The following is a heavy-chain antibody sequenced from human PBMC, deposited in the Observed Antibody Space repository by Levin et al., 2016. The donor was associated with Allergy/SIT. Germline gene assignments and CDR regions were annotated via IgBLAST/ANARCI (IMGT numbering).Heavy chain of an antibody. D-gene: IGHD5-12*01. Sequence: GESLKISCAASGFTFSSYAMSWVRQAPGKGLEWVSAISGSGGSTYYADSVKGRFTISRDNSKNTLYLQMNSLRAEDTAVYYCAKGIVATTRYGMDVWGQGTTVTVSS. V-gene: IGHV3-23*01. J-gene: IGHJ6*02. CDR2: ISGSGGST. CDR3: AKGIVATTRYGMDV. CDR1: GFTFSSYA.